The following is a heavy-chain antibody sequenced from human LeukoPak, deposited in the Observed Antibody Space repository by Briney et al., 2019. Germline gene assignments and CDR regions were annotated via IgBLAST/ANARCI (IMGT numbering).Heavy chain of an antibody. D-gene: IGHD3-22*01. Sequence: SETLSLTCTVSGGSISSSSYYWGWIRQPPGKGLEWIVSFFYSGSTYYNPSLKSRVTISVDTSKNQFSLKLSSVTAADMAVYYCARFYYYDSGAFDIWGQGTMVTVSP. V-gene: IGHV4-39*01. CDR3: ARFYYYDSGAFDI. CDR1: GGSISSSSYY. J-gene: IGHJ3*02. CDR2: FFYSGST.